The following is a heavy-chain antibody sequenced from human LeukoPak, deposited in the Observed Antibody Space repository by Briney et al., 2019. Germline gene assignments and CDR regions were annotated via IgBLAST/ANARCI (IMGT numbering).Heavy chain of an antibody. CDR3: ARAHLSALDAFDI. Sequence: ASVRVSCTASGSTFTGYYMHWVRQAPGQGLEWMGWINPNSGGTNYAQKFPGRVTMTRDTSISTAYMELSRLRSDDTAVYYCARAHLSALDAFDIWGQGTMVTVSS. V-gene: IGHV1-2*02. CDR2: INPNSGGT. CDR1: GSTFTGYY. J-gene: IGHJ3*02.